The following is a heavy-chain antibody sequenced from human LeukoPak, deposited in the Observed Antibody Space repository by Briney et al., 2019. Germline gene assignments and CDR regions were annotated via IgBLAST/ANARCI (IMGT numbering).Heavy chain of an antibody. J-gene: IGHJ4*02. D-gene: IGHD2-15*01. V-gene: IGHV4-59*08. Sequence: SETLSLTCTVSGVSISNHYSSWIRQPPEKGLERIGYIYYTGNTNYNPSRKSRVTISEDTSKNQVSLELSSVTAADTAVYYCVRHSRVVAFDYWGQGNLVTVSS. CDR1: GVSISNHY. CDR2: IYYTGNT. CDR3: VRHSRVVAFDY.